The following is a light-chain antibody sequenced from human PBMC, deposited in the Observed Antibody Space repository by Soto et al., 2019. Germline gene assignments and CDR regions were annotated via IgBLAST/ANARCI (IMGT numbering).Light chain of an antibody. Sequence: AVQMTQSPSSLSASVGDIVTITCRASQGIRNDLAWYQQKPGRAPRLLIFAASTLQSGVPSRFSGSGAGKDFTFTIGSLQPKDLANYSLLQAYNSPGTFGKGTK. CDR1: QGIRND. V-gene: IGKV1-6*01. CDR3: LQAYNSPGT. J-gene: IGKJ1*01. CDR2: AAS.